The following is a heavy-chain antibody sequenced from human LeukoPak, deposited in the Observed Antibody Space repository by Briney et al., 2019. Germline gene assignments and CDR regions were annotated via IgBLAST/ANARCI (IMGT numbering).Heavy chain of an antibody. CDR3: AKDRQGYCSGGSCRRLARRPLTLDY. CDR2: ISGSGGST. CDR1: GFSFNSFA. V-gene: IGHV3-23*01. D-gene: IGHD2-15*01. J-gene: IGHJ4*02. Sequence: GVSLTLSCAASGFSFNSFAMSGVPQAPGKGREGVSAISGSGGSTYYAGSVKGRFTISRDNSKNPLYPQMNSLRAEDTAVYYCAKDRQGYCSGGSCRRLARRPLTLDYWGQRTLVTVPS.